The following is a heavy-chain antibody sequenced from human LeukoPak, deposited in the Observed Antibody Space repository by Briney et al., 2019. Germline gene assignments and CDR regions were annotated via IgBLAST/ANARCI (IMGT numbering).Heavy chain of an antibody. Sequence: SETLSLTCTVSGGSISSYYWSWIRQPPGKGLEWIWYIYYSGSTNYNPSLKSRVTISVDTSKNQFSLKLSSVTAADTAVYYCAKVHYDFWSGYYLGWFDPWGQGTLVTVSS. J-gene: IGHJ5*02. CDR1: GGSISSYY. D-gene: IGHD3-3*01. CDR3: AKVHYDFWSGYYLGWFDP. CDR2: IYYSGST. V-gene: IGHV4-59*01.